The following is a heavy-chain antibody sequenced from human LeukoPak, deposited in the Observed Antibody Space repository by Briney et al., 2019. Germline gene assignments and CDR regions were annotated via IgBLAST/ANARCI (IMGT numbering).Heavy chain of an antibody. Sequence: GGSLRLSCTPSGFIFSRHSMHWVRQAPGKGLEWVAVIGDEGIHKYYADSVKGRFTISRDDSKNILYLQMDGLRAEDTGVYYCAGDMIMGGPPDYLDYWGQGTLVTVSS. CDR3: AGDMIMGGPPDYLDY. J-gene: IGHJ4*02. V-gene: IGHV3-30*04. D-gene: IGHD3-22*01. CDR2: IGDEGIHK. CDR1: GFIFSRHS.